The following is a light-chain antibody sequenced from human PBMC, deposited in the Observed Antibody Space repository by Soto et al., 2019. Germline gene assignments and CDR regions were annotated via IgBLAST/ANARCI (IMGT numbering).Light chain of an antibody. CDR2: KAS. V-gene: IGKV1-5*03. J-gene: IGKJ1*01. CDR1: QSITSW. Sequence: DIQMTQSPSTLSASVGDRVTITCRASQSITSWLAWYQQKPGKAPKLLIYKASSLESGVPSRFSGGVSGTEFTLTISSLQPADFATYYCQHYNSDSWSFGQGTKVEIK. CDR3: QHYNSDSWS.